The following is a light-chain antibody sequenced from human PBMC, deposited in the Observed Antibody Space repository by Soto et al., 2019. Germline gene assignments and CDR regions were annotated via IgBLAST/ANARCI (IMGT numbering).Light chain of an antibody. CDR1: ESVRKW. CDR2: DAS. Sequence: DIQMTQSPSFLSASVGDKVTITCRATESVRKWLAWYQEKPGNPPRPLIYDASTLESGVPSRFSGSGSGTEFTLTISSLQADDFAIYYWQQYNSYSWTFGQGTKVEMK. V-gene: IGKV1-5*01. CDR3: QQYNSYSWT. J-gene: IGKJ1*01.